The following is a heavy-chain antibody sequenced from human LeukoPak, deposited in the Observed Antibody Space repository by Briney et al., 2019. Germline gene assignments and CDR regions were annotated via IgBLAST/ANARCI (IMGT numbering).Heavy chain of an antibody. Sequence: SETLSLTCAVSGGSISSSNWWSWVRQPPGKGLEWIGEIYHSGSTNYNPSLKSRVTISVDTSKNQFSLKLTSVTAADTAVYYCAKSGSYYGSTSGWGQGTLVTVSP. D-gene: IGHD3-10*01. CDR1: GGSISSSNW. J-gene: IGHJ4*02. V-gene: IGHV4-4*02. CDR3: AKSGSYYGSTSG. CDR2: IYHSGST.